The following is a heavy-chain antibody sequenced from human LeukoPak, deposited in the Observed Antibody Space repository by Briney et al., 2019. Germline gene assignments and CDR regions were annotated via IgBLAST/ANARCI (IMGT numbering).Heavy chain of an antibody. CDR3: ARARGDIVVVPAAIWFDP. CDR1: GYTFTGYY. CDR2: IKPNNGGT. J-gene: IGHJ5*02. D-gene: IGHD2-2*01. V-gene: IGHV1-2*02. Sequence: GASVKVSCKASGYTFTGYYMHWVRQAPGQGLEWMGWIKPNNGGTNYAQKFQGRVTMTRDTSISTAYMELSRLRSDDKAVYYCARARGDIVVVPAAIWFDPWGPGTLVTVST.